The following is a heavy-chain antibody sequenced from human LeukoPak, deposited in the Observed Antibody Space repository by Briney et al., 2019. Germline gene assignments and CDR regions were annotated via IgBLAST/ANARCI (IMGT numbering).Heavy chain of an antibody. Sequence: SETLSLTCTVSGDSLTNNYWGWIRQPAGKGLEWIGRIYANGEINYNPSLNNRATLSLDTSKNQFSLKVRSETAADTAVYYCTRGRHGEGLDSWGQGTLVTVSS. CDR1: GDSLTNNY. J-gene: IGHJ4*02. V-gene: IGHV4-4*07. CDR3: TRGRHGEGLDS. D-gene: IGHD1-1*01. CDR2: IYANGEI.